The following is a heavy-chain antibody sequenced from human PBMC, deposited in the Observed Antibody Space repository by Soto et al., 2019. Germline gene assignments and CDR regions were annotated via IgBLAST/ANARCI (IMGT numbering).Heavy chain of an antibody. J-gene: IGHJ6*02. CDR1: GGSVSGGSYY. Sequence: ASETLSLTCTVSGGSVSGGSYYWNWIRQPPGKGLEWIGYIYYSGSSNYNPSLKSRVTISIDTSKNQFSLKLSSVTAADTAVYYCARDGDVGEEDVWGQGTTVTVSS. CDR3: ARDGDVGEEDV. D-gene: IGHD4-17*01. V-gene: IGHV4-61*01. CDR2: IYYSGSS.